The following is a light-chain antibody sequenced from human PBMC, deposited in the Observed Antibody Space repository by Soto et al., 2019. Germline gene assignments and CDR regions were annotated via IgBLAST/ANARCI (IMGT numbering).Light chain of an antibody. J-gene: IGKJ4*01. V-gene: IGKV1-33*01. CDR3: QQYDILPLT. Sequence: IQMTMSPSSLSSKARDGVTITCQASQDISNYLNWYQQKPGKAPKLLIYDASNLETGVPSKFSGSGSGTDFTFTISSLQPEDVTTYYCQQYDILPLTFGGVCKVDTK. CDR2: DAS. CDR1: QDISNY.